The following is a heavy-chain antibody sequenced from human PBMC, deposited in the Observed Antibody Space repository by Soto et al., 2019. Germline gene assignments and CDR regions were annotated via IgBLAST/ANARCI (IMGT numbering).Heavy chain of an antibody. CDR2: IQYNGYS. D-gene: IGHD3-10*01. CDR1: VASFTNST. Sequence: QVQLQESGPGLWKLSRPLSLTCLFPVASFTNSTSTCSRRPPGKGLEWIGYIQYNGYSAYNLSLKRRVTMSMDTSKTQFSLMLESVTATDTAVYYCARHGFGSLHGLVDVWGQGTTVIVSS. CDR3: ARHGFGSLHGLVDV. J-gene: IGHJ6*02. V-gene: IGHV4-59*08.